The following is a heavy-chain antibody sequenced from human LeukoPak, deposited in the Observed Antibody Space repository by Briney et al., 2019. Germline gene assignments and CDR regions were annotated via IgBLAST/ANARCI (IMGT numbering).Heavy chain of an antibody. V-gene: IGHV1-69*13. CDR2: IIPIFGTA. CDR3: ARGVREGSGSYYNLFGYYMDV. Sequence: SVKVSCKASGGTFSSYAISWVRQAPGQGLEWMGGIIPIFGTANYAQKFQGRVTITADESTSTAYMELSSLRSEDTAVYYCARGVREGSGSYYNLFGYYMDVWGKGTTVTISS. D-gene: IGHD3-10*01. J-gene: IGHJ6*03. CDR1: GGTFSSYA.